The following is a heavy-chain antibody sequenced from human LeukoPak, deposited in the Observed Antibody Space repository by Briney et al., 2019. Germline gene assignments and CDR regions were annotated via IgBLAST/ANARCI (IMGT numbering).Heavy chain of an antibody. CDR3: ARVGRIAAAGLPDY. CDR2: IYYSGST. V-gene: IGHV4-30-4*08. D-gene: IGHD6-13*01. J-gene: IGHJ4*02. CDR1: GGSISSYY. Sequence: SETLSLTCTVSGGSISSYYWSWIRQHPGKGLEWIGYIYYSGSTYYNPSLKSRVTISVDTSKNQFSLKLSSVTAADTAVYYCARVGRIAAAGLPDYWGQGTLVTVSS.